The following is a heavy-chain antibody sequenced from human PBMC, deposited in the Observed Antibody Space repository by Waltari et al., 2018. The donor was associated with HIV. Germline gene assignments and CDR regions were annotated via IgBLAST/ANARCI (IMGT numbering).Heavy chain of an antibody. D-gene: IGHD6-19*01. Sequence: QEALVQSGAEVKPSADAVRISCKPYINPFDNYVIYWLRKAPGQSLQWLGWIHPHSHVPRYSPDCEDRVTITRDPSLNVIYMGISSLTSEDTAVYFCTSGPENGWFVDWGQGTLVSVS. CDR2: IHPHSHVP. CDR3: TSGPENGWFVD. CDR1: INPFDNYV. J-gene: IGHJ4*02. V-gene: IGHV1-8*01.